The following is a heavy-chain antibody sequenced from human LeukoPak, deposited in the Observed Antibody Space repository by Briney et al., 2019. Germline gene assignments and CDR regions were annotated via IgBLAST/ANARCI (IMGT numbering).Heavy chain of an antibody. Sequence: ASVSVSCTASGYTFTIYYMHWVRQAPGQGLEWMGIINPSGGSTSYAQKFQGRVTTTRDTSTSTVYMELSSLRSEDTAVYYCARGPATVVNYYYYYMDVWGKGTTVTVSS. CDR1: GYTFTIYY. CDR2: INPSGGST. D-gene: IGHD4-23*01. J-gene: IGHJ6*03. V-gene: IGHV1-46*01. CDR3: ARGPATVVNYYYYYMDV.